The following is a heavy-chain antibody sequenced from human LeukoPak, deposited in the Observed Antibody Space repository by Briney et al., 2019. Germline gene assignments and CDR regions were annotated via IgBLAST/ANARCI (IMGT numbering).Heavy chain of an antibody. J-gene: IGHJ4*02. CDR1: GFTFSSYV. V-gene: IGHV3-23*01. CDR2: ISSSGDSK. CDR3: AKRAVGAAYYFDY. D-gene: IGHD2-15*01. Sequence: PGGSLRLSCAASGFTFSSYVMSWVRQAPGKGLEWVSDISSSGDSKHYADSVNGRFTISRDNSNNTLFLQMNSLRAEDTAVYYCAKRAVGAAYYFDYWGQGTLVTVSS.